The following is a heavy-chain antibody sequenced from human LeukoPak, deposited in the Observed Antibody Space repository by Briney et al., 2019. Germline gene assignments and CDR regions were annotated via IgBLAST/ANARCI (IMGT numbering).Heavy chain of an antibody. V-gene: IGHV1-46*01. J-gene: IGHJ4*02. CDR1: GGTFSSYY. CDR3: ARVGTANPNFDY. CDR2: INPSGGST. Sequence: ASVKVSCKVSGGTFSSYYMEWVRQAPGQGLEWMGIINPSGGSTSYAQKFQGRVTMTRDTSTSTVYMELSSLRSEDTAVYYCARVGTANPNFDYWGQGTLVTVSS. D-gene: IGHD1-7*01.